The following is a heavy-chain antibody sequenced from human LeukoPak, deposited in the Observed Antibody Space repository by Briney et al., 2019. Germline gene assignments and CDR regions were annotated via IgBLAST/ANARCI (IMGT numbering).Heavy chain of an antibody. CDR2: FIPILGIA. CDR3: ARAWVVVPAAIDYYYMDV. D-gene: IGHD2-2*02. J-gene: IGHJ6*03. CDR1: GGTFSSYT. Sequence: ASVKVSCKASGGTFSSYTISWVRQAPGQGLEWMGRFIPILGIANYAQKFQGRVTITADKSTSTAYMELSSLRSEDTAVYYCARAWVVVPAAIDYYYMDVWGKGTTVTVSS. V-gene: IGHV1-69*02.